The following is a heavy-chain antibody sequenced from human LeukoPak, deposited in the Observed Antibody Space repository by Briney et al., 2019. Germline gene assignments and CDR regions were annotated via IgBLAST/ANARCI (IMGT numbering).Heavy chain of an antibody. CDR2: IYYSGST. CDR3: ASADYDMAFDI. J-gene: IGHJ3*02. D-gene: IGHD3-9*01. V-gene: IGHV4-31*03. CDR1: GGSISSGGYY. Sequence: SETLSLTCTVSGGSISSGGYYWSWIRQHPGKGLEWIGYIYYSGSTDYNPSLKSRFTMSVDTSKNQFSLKLSSVTAADTAVYYCASADYDMAFDIWGQGTVVTVSS.